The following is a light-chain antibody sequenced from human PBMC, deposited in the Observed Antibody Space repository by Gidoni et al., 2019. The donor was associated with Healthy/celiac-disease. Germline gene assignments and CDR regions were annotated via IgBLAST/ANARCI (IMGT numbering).Light chain of an antibody. V-gene: IGKV2-28*01. CDR3: MQALQNP. CDR1: QSLLHSNGYNY. J-gene: IGKJ2*01. Sequence: DIVMTQSPLSLPVTPGEPASISCRSSQSLLHSNGYNYLDWYLQKPGQSPQLLIYLGSNRASGVPDRFSGSGSGTDFTLKISRVEAEDVGVYYCMQALQNPFXQXTKLEIK. CDR2: LGS.